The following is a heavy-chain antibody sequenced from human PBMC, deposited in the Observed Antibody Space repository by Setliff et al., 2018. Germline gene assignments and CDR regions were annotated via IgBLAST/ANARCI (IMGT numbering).Heavy chain of an antibody. D-gene: IGHD6-13*01. Sequence: ASVKVSCKTSGYSFTSHYMHWVRQAPGQGLEWMGIINPGGGSSSSTEKFQGRVTMTRDTSTSTFYMEVNILRSDDTAVYYCARGGMAAANRKGVFEYWGQGTLVTVSS. CDR1: GYSFTSHY. CDR3: ARGGMAAANRKGVFEY. J-gene: IGHJ4*02. CDR2: INPGGGSS. V-gene: IGHV1-46*01.